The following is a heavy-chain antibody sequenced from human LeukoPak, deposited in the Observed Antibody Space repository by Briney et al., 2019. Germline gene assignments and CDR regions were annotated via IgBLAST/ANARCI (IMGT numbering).Heavy chain of an antibody. CDR3: AKEGGSGSYYNEYDWFDP. D-gene: IGHD3-10*01. CDR2: ISYDGSNK. CDR1: GFTFSTYG. V-gene: IGHV3-30*18. Sequence: PGGSLGLSCAASGFTFSTYGMHWVRQAPGKGLEWVAVISYDGSNKYYADSVKGRFTISRDNSKNTLYLQMNSLRAEDTAVYYCAKEGGSGSYYNEYDWFDPWGQGTLVTVSS. J-gene: IGHJ5*02.